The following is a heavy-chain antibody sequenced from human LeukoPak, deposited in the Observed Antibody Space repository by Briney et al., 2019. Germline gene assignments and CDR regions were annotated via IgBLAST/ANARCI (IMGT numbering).Heavy chain of an antibody. V-gene: IGHV4-39*02. Sequence: SETLSLTCTVSGGSISSSSYYWGWIRQPPGKGLEWIGSIYYSGSTYYNPSIKSRVTISVDTSKNQFSLKLSSVTAADTAVYYCARERALVVVISPFDYWGQGTLVTVSS. CDR2: IYYSGST. J-gene: IGHJ4*02. CDR1: GGSISSSSYY. D-gene: IGHD3-22*01. CDR3: ARERALVVVISPFDY.